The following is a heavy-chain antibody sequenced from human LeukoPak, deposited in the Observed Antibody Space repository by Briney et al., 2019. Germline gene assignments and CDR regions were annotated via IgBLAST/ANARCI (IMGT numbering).Heavy chain of an antibody. CDR1: GYTLTDYY. D-gene: IGHD6-13*01. J-gene: IGHJ4*02. V-gene: IGHV1-2*02. CDR2: INPNSGGT. CDR3: ARAQGVAAAGRPTLGY. Sequence: ASVKVSCKASGYTLTDYYLHWVRQAPGQGLKWMGWINPNSGGTNYAQKFQGRVTMTRDTSISTAYMELSRLRSDDTAVYYCARAQGVAAAGRPTLGYWGQGTLVTVSS.